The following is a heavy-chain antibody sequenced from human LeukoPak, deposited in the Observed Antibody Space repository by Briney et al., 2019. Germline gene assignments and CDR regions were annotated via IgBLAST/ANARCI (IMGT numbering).Heavy chain of an antibody. Sequence: GGSLRLSCVASGVTVSNHMSWVGQAPGKGLEWASIIDGDDNTYYADSVKGRFTISRDNSKNTLYLQMNSLRAEDTAVYYCAKATGYSGYLYFDYWGQGTLVTVSS. J-gene: IGHJ4*02. CDR2: IDGDDNT. CDR1: GVTVSNH. V-gene: IGHV3-53*01. D-gene: IGHD5-12*01. CDR3: AKATGYSGYLYFDY.